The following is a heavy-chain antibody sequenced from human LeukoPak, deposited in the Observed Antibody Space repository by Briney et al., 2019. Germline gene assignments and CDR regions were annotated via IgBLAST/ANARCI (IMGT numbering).Heavy chain of an antibody. J-gene: IGHJ4*02. V-gene: IGHV4-39*01. CDR2: IYYSGST. CDR3: ARHRPKYYFDY. CDR1: GGSISSSSYY. Sequence: PSETLSLTCTVSGGSISSSSYYWGWIRQPPGNGLEWIGSIYYSGSTYYNPSLKSRVTISVDTSKNQFSLKLSSVTAADTAVYYCARHRPKYYFDYWGQGTLVTVSS.